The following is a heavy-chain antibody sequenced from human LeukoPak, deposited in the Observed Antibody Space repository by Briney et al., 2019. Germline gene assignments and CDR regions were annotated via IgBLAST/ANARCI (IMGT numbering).Heavy chain of an antibody. CDR2: TYYSGST. V-gene: IGHV4-39*01. D-gene: IGHD6-19*01. J-gene: IGHJ4*02. Sequence: SETLSLTCTVSGGSISSSSYYWGWIRQPPGKGLEWIGSTYYSGSTYYNPSLKSRVTISVDTSKNQFSLKLSSVTAADTAVYYCARVAGTSWAYWGQGTLVTVSS. CDR1: GGSISSSSYY. CDR3: ARVAGTSWAY.